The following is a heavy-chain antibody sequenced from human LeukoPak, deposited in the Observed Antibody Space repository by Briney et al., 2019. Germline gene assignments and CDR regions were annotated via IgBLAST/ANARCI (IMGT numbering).Heavy chain of an antibody. CDR1: GYTFTSYY. V-gene: IGHV1-46*01. CDR2: INPSGGST. CDR3: ARRYCSGGSCYSDDAFDI. Sequence: ASVKVSCKASGYTFTSYYMHWVRQAPGQGLEWMGIINPSGGSTSYAQKFQGRVTMTRDMSTSTVYMELSSLRSEDTAVYYCARRYCSGGSCYSDDAFDIWGQGTMVTVSS. J-gene: IGHJ3*02. D-gene: IGHD2-15*01.